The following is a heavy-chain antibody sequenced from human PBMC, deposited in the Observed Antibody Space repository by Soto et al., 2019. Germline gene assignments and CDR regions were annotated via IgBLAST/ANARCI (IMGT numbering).Heavy chain of an antibody. CDR2: IYYSGRT. CDR3: ASGYSSGWVGNWFDP. CDR1: GGSTSNNY. J-gene: IGHJ5*02. Sequence: QVQLQESGPGLVKPSETLSLTCTVSGGSTSNNYWSWIRQPPGKGLEWIGHIYYSGRTDYSPSLKSRVTISKDTSENPFSLKLTSVTDADTAVYYCASGYSSGWVGNWFDPWGQGTLVIVSS. V-gene: IGHV4-59*01. D-gene: IGHD6-19*01.